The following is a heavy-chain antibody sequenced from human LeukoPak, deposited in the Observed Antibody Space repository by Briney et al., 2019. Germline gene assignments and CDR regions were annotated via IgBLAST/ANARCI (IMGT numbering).Heavy chain of an antibody. D-gene: IGHD3-16*01. CDR2: IYYSGST. V-gene: IGHV4-59*01. CDR1: GGSISSYY. Sequence: SETLSLTCTVSGGSISSYYWSWIRQPPGKGLEWIGYIYYSGSTNYNPSLKSRVTISVDTSKNQFFLKLSSVTAADTAVYYCARAHMITSYYYYYYMDVWGKGTTVTVSS. CDR3: ARAHMITSYYYYYYMDV. J-gene: IGHJ6*03.